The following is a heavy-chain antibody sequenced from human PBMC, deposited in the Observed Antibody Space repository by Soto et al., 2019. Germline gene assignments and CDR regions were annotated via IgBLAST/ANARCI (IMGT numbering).Heavy chain of an antibody. CDR1: GFTFSDHY. CDR3: ARLFLTGTKYYYYYYGMDV. CDR2: TRNKANSYTT. D-gene: IGHD1-20*01. J-gene: IGHJ6*02. V-gene: IGHV3-72*01. Sequence: GGSLRLSCAASGFTFSDHYMDWVRQAPGKGLEWVGRTRNKANSYTTEYAASVKGRFTISRDDSKNSLYLQMNSLKTEDTAVYYCARLFLTGTKYYYYYYGMDVWGQGTTVTVSS.